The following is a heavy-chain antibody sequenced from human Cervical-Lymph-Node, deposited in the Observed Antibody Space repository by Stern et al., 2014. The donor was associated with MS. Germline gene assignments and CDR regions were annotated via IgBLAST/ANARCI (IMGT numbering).Heavy chain of an antibody. J-gene: IGHJ6*02. CDR2: IIPVFGTA. D-gene: IGHD5-12*01. CDR3: ARDADLGNGGYGMDV. V-gene: IGHV1-69*01. CDR1: GGTFSDYA. Sequence: VQLVESGTEVKKPGSSVKVSCKASGGTFSDYAMSWVRQAPRQGLEWMGRIIPVFGTANYAQKFQGRVTLIADESTSTACMELSSLRSEDTAVYYCARDADLGNGGYGMDVWGQGTTITVSS.